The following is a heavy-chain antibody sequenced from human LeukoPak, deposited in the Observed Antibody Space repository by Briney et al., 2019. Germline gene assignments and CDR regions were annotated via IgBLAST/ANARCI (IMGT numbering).Heavy chain of an antibody. CDR2: IYYSSST. D-gene: IGHD7-27*01. CDR1: GGSISSYY. CDR3: ARHGEIVATWFDP. J-gene: IGHJ5*02. V-gene: IGHV4-59*08. Sequence: SDTLYLTCNASGGSISSYYWSWIRQPPGKGLEWMGYIYYSSSTNYNPSLNSRVTISIDTPKSQYALKLSSVTAADTAVYYCARHGEIVATWFDPWGQGTLVTVSS.